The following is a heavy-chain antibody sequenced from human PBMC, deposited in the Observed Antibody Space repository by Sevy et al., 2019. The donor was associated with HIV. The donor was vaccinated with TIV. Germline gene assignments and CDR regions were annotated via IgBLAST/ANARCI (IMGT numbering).Heavy chain of an antibody. CDR2: ISGSGGST. CDR3: AKGGFTMVRGVFDY. CDR1: GFSFSSYG. V-gene: IGHV3-23*01. J-gene: IGHJ4*02. Sequence: GGSLRLSCAASGFSFSSYGMSWVRQTPGQGLEWVSAISGSGGSTYYADSVKGRFTISRDTSKNTLYLQVISLRAEDTAVYYCAKGGFTMVRGVFDYWGQGTLVTVSS. D-gene: IGHD3-10*01.